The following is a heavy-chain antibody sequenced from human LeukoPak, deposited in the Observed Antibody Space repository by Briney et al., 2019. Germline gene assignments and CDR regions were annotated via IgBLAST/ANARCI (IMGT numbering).Heavy chain of an antibody. J-gene: IGHJ6*03. Sequence: GASVKVSCKASGYTFTGYYMHWVRQAPGQGLEWMGWINPNSGGTNYAQKFQGRVTMTRDTSISTAYMELSRLRSDDTAVYYCARGPRLSVVSAAIAYYYYYYMDVWGKGTTVTVSS. CDR2: INPNSGGT. CDR3: ARGPRLSVVSAAIAYYYYYYMDV. D-gene: IGHD2-2*02. CDR1: GYTFTGYY. V-gene: IGHV1-2*02.